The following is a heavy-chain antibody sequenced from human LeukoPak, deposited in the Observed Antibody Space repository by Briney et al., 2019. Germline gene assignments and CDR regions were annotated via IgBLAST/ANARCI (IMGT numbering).Heavy chain of an antibody. CDR3: ARLGGYGYFDY. CDR2: IYYSGST. V-gene: IGHV4-59*01. Sequence: SETLSLTCTVSSGSISAYYWSWIRQPPGKGLELIGYIYYSGSTNYNPALKSRVTISVDTSKSQFSLKLSSVTAADTAVYYCARLGGYGYFDYWGQGTLVTVSS. CDR1: SGSISAYY. D-gene: IGHD5-12*01. J-gene: IGHJ4*02.